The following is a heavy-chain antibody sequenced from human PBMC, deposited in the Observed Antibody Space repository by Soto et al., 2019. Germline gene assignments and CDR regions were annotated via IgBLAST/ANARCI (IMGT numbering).Heavy chain of an antibody. CDR3: AKGPR. V-gene: IGHV3-7*01. Sequence: LVVSGGGLVQPGGALRLSCAASGFTFSNIWMSWVRRSPEKGPEWVASISPDGGEIYYVDSVKGRFTISRDNTRNSLYLQMNSLRAEDTAVYYCAKGPRWGQGTLVTVSS. J-gene: IGHJ4*02. CDR2: ISPDGGEI. CDR1: GFTFSNIW.